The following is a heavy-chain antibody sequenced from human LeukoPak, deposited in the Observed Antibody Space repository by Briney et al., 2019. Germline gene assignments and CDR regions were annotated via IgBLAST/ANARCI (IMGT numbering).Heavy chain of an antibody. V-gene: IGHV3-74*01. CDR3: ARDRTVTTNTYYYYYYMDV. D-gene: IGHD4-17*01. Sequence: GGSLRLSCAASGFTFSSYWMHWVRQAPGKGLVWVSRINNGGSSTSYADSVKGRFTISRDNAKNTLYLQMNSLRAEDTAVYYCARDRTVTTNTYYYYYYMDVWGKGTTVTISS. J-gene: IGHJ6*03. CDR1: GFTFSSYW. CDR2: INNGGSST.